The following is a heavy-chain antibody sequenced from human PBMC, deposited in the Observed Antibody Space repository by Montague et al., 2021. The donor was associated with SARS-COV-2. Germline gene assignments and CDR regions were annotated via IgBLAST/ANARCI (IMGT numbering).Heavy chain of an antibody. D-gene: IGHD4-17*01. Sequence: ETLSLTCAVYGGSFSGYYWSWTRQPPGKGLEWIGEINHSGSTNYNPSLKSRVTISVDTPKNQFSLKLSSVTAADTAVYYCARGRTVTTFYYYYGMDVWGQGTTVTVSS. V-gene: IGHV4-34*01. J-gene: IGHJ6*02. CDR2: INHSGST. CDR3: ARGRTVTTFYYYYGMDV. CDR1: GGSFSGYY.